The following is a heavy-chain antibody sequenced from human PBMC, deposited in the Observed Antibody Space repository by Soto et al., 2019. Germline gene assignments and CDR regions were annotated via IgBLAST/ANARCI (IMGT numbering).Heavy chain of an antibody. D-gene: IGHD3-22*01. J-gene: IGHJ4*02. CDR1: GGTFSSYA. CDR2: IIPIFGTA. Sequence: QVQLVQSGAEVKKPGSSVKVSCKASGGTFSSYAISWVRQAPGQGLEWMGGIIPIFGTANYAQKFQGRVTLTADESTSTAYMELSSLRSEDTAVYYCASPPPLYYYDSSGYYFGYWGQGTLVTVSS. CDR3: ASPPPLYYYDSSGYYFGY. V-gene: IGHV1-69*01.